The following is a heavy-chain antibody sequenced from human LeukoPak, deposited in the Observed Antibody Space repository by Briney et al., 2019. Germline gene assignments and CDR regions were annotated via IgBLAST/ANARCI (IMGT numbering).Heavy chain of an antibody. J-gene: IGHJ4*02. CDR3: ARPRAYYYDSSLGFDY. CDR1: GYRFTSYW. D-gene: IGHD3-22*01. V-gene: IGHV5-51*01. CDR2: ICPGDSDT. Sequence: GESLKISCKGSGYRFTSYWIGWVRQMPGKGLEWMGIICPGDSDTRYSPSFQGQVTISADKSISTAYLQWSSLKASDTAMYYCARPRAYYYDSSLGFDYWGQGTLVTVSS.